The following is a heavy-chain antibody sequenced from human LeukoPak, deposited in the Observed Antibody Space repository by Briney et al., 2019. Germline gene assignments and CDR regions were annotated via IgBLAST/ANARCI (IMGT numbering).Heavy chain of an antibody. J-gene: IGHJ4*02. CDR1: GYTFTGYY. V-gene: IGHV1-2*06. CDR3: ARDLSYTYDIWSGYYTGEVDY. D-gene: IGHD3-3*01. Sequence: ASVKVSCKASGYTFTGYYMHWVRQAPGQGLEWMGRINPNSGGTNYAQKFQGRVTMTRDTSISTAYMELSRLRSDDTAVYYCARDLSYTYDIWSGYYTGEVDYWGQGTLVTVSS. CDR2: INPNSGGT.